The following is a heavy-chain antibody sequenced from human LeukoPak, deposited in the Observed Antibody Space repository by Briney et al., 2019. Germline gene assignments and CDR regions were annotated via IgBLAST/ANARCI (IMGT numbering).Heavy chain of an antibody. CDR3: ARGRWDYYGSGTYGY. Sequence: PSETLSLTCAVHGGSFSGYYWTWIRQPPGKGLEWLGDINHTGSTNYNPSLKSRVTISVDTSKNQFSLKLRSVTAADMAVYYCARGRWDYYGSGTYGYWGQGTLVTVSS. V-gene: IGHV4-34*01. CDR1: GGSFSGYY. D-gene: IGHD3-10*01. CDR2: INHTGST. J-gene: IGHJ4*02.